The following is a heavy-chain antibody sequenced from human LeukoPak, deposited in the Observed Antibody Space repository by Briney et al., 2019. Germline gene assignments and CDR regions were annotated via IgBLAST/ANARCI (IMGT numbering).Heavy chain of an antibody. CDR1: GFTFSSYG. J-gene: IGHJ3*02. CDR2: ISGSDGST. V-gene: IGHV3-23*01. Sequence: GGTLRLSCAASGFTFSSYGMSWVRQAPGKGLEWVSGISGSDGSTYYADSVKGRFTISRDNSKNTLYLQMSSLRAEDTAVYYCASEGYGGNSDAFDIWGQGTMVTVS. CDR3: ASEGYGGNSDAFDI. D-gene: IGHD4-23*01.